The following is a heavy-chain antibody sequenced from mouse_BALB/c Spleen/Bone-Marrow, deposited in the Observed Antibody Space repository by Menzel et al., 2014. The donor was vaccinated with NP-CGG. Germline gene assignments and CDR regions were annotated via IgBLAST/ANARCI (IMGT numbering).Heavy chain of an antibody. CDR1: GFNIKDTY. J-gene: IGHJ2*01. D-gene: IGHD2-4*01. Sequence: EVQLQQSGAELVKPGASVKLSCTASGFNIKDTYMHWVKQRPEQGLEWIGRIDPANGNTKYDPKFQGKATITADTSSDTAYLQLSSLTSEDTAVYYCARGYYDYDLDYWGQGTTLTVSS. V-gene: IGHV14-3*02. CDR3: ARGYYDYDLDY. CDR2: IDPANGNT.